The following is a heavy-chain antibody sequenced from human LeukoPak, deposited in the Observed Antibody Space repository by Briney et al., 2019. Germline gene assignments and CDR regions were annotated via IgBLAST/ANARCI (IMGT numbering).Heavy chain of an antibody. Sequence: GESLRLSCAASGFTFSTSTMNWVRQAPGKGLEWVSSISSSGDHIYYADSVKGRFTISRDNAKNSLYLQMGSLRAEDTALYYCVRIPNSANFPNWFDPWGQGTLVTVSS. V-gene: IGHV3-21*01. D-gene: IGHD2/OR15-2a*01. CDR1: GFTFSTST. CDR2: ISSSGDHI. J-gene: IGHJ5*02. CDR3: VRIPNSANFPNWFDP.